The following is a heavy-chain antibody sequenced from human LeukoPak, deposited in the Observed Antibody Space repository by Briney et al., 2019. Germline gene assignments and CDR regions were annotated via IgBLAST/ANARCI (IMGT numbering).Heavy chain of an antibody. J-gene: IGHJ4*02. Sequence: SETLSLACTVSGVSISSSNSYWGWIRQPPGKGLEWIGSIYYSGNTYYNASLKSQVSISIDTSKNQFSLKLTSVTAADTAVYYCARQTGSGLFILPGGQGTLVTVSS. D-gene: IGHD3/OR15-3a*01. V-gene: IGHV4-39*01. CDR1: GVSISSSNSY. CDR3: ARQTGSGLFILP. CDR2: IYYSGNT.